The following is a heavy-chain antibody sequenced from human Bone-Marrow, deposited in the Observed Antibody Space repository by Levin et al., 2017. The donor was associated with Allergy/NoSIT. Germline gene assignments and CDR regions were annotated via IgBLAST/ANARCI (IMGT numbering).Heavy chain of an antibody. CDR1: GFTFTSRV. CDR3: ARDLSGSFSIDY. D-gene: IGHD1-26*01. Sequence: GESLKISCAASGFTFTSRVMHWGRQAPGKGLEWVATLSPDGGNQHYADSVKGRFTASRDNSKNTLSLQMNSLTVEDTAVYYCARDLSGSFSIDYWGQGTLVTVSS. V-gene: IGHV3-30-3*01. CDR2: LSPDGGNQ. J-gene: IGHJ4*02.